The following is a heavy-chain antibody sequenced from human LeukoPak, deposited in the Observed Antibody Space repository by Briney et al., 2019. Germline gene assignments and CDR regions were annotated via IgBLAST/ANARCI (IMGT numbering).Heavy chain of an antibody. V-gene: IGHV3-48*02. CDR1: GFTFSNYV. D-gene: IGHD3-9*01. J-gene: IGHJ4*02. Sequence: GGSLRLSCAASGFTFSNYVMSWFRQAPGKGLEWVSYINHNGEMIFYPDFVKGRFTISRDNAKNSLYLQMNSLRDEDTAVYYCARDNDWAFHYWGQGTLVTVSS. CDR3: ARDNDWAFHY. CDR2: INHNGEMI.